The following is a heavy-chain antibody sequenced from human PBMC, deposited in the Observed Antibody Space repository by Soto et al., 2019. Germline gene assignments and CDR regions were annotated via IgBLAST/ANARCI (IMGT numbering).Heavy chain of an antibody. V-gene: IGHV3-23*01. CDR2: ISANGQGI. Sequence: PGGSLRLSCAASGFTFSTYALSWFRQAPGKGLEWVSAISANGQGIYYADSVRGRFTISRDNSKNTIFLHMDGLRAEDTAVYYCSKDRNYPRDQFHYWGQGTLVTVSS. D-gene: IGHD1-7*01. CDR1: GFTFSTYA. J-gene: IGHJ4*02. CDR3: SKDRNYPRDQFHY.